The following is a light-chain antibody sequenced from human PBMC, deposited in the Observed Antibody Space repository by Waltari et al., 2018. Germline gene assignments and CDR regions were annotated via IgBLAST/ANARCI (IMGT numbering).Light chain of an antibody. V-gene: IGLV1-47*01. J-gene: IGLJ3*02. CDR3: ATWDDRLSGPGV. CDR1: SSNLGSNY. Sequence: QSVLTQPPSASGTPGQRVTISCSGSSSNLGSNYGPWYQQPPGTAPKLLIYRNNQRPSGVPDRFSGSKAGTSASLAVSGLRSEDEADYYFATWDDRLSGPGVFGGGTKLTVL. CDR2: RNN.